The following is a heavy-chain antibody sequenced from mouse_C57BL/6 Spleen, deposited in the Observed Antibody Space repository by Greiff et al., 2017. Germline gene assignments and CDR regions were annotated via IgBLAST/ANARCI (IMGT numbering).Heavy chain of an antibody. CDR1: GYAFSSSW. J-gene: IGHJ4*01. Sequence: VQLQQSGPELVKPGASVKISCKASGYAFSSSWMNWVKQRPGKGLEWIGRIYPGDGDTNYNGKFKGKATLTADKSSSTAYMQLSSLTSEDSAVYFYANGYSAIDYWGQGTSVTVSS. V-gene: IGHV1-82*01. CDR2: IYPGDGDT. CDR3: ANGYSAIDY.